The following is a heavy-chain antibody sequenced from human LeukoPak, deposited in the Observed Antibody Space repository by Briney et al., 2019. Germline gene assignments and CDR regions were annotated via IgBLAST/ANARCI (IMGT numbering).Heavy chain of an antibody. V-gene: IGHV3-53*01. Sequence: GGSLRLSCAASGFTVSSNYMSWVRQAPGKGLEWVSVIYSGGSTYYADSVKGRFTISRDNAKNSLYLQMNSLRAEDTALYYCARTSSHYYMDVWGKGTTVTVSS. CDR2: IYSGGST. J-gene: IGHJ6*03. CDR3: ARTSSHYYMDV. CDR1: GFTVSSNY.